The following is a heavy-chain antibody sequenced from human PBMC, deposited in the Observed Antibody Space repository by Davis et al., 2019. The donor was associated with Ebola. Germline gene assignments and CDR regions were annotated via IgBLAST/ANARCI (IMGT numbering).Heavy chain of an antibody. Sequence: GESLKISCAASGFTFRNYAMHWVRQAPGKGLEWVAVVSHSEREKFYADSVKGRFTISRDNSQNTLYLQMSSLRAEDTAVYFCAKVGAGSSWNYYYYGMDVWGQGTTVTVSS. CDR1: GFTFRNYA. CDR2: VSHSEREK. J-gene: IGHJ6*02. CDR3: AKVGAGSSWNYYYYGMDV. V-gene: IGHV3-30*04. D-gene: IGHD6-13*01.